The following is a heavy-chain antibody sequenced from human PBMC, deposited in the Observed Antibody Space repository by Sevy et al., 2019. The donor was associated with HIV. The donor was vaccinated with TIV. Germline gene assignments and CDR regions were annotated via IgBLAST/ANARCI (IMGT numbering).Heavy chain of an antibody. CDR2: ISTLNVNT. V-gene: IGHV1-18*01. D-gene: IGHD2-2*01. CDR3: ARDDCSSLSCHGSLLY. CDR1: GYTFTSYG. J-gene: IGHJ4*02. Sequence: ASVKVSCKASGYTFTSYGISWVRQAPGQGLVWLGWISTLNVNTNNAQKFQGRVTMTTDTSTGTASMELRSLRSDDTAVYYCARDDCSSLSCHGSLLYWGQGTLVTVSS.